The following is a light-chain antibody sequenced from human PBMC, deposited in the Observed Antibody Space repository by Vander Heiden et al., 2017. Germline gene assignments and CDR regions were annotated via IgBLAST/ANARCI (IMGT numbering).Light chain of an antibody. V-gene: IGLV3-25*03. Sequence: SSEPTQPPSMSVSPGQTARIPCTGDALPKQYAYWYQQKPGQAPVLVIYKDSERPSGIPERFSGSSSGTTVTLTISGVQAEDGADYYCQSADSSGTYVVFGGGTKLTVL. CDR1: ALPKQY. CDR3: QSADSSGTYVV. J-gene: IGLJ2*01. CDR2: KDS.